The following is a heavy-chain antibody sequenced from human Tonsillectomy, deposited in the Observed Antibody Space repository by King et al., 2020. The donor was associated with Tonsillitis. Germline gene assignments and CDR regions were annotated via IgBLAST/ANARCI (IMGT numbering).Heavy chain of an antibody. CDR3: AKATRLEDYYYGMDV. Sequence: VQLVESGGGLVQPGGSLRLSCAASGFTFSSYAMSWVRPAPGKGLEWVSAISGSGGSTYYADSVKGRFTISRDNSKNTLYLQMNSLRAEDTAVYNCAKATRLEDYYYGMDVWGQGTTVTVSS. CDR2: ISGSGGST. D-gene: IGHD1-1*01. J-gene: IGHJ6*02. CDR1: GFTFSSYA. V-gene: IGHV3-23*04.